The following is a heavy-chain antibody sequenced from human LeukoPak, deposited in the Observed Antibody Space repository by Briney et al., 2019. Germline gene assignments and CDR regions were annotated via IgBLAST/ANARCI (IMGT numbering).Heavy chain of an antibody. V-gene: IGHV4-39*07. J-gene: IGHJ4*02. CDR1: GGSISSSSYY. CDR2: IYYSGST. D-gene: IGHD6-13*01. CDR3: ARSRAAGTNYFDY. Sequence: PSETLSLTCTVSGGSISSSSYYWGWIRQPPGKGLEWIGSIYYSGSTYYNPSLKSRVTISVDTSKNQFSLKLSSVTAADTAVYYCARSRAAGTNYFDYWGQGTLVTVSS.